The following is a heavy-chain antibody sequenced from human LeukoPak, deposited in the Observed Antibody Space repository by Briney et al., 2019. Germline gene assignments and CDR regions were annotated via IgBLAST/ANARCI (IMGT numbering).Heavy chain of an antibody. CDR2: IYPSDSNT. V-gene: IGHV5-51*01. Sequence: GESLKISCKGSGYSFTTYWIGWVRQMPGKGLEWMGIIYPSDSNTRYSPSFQGQVSFSADKSVNTAYLQWSSLKASDTAMYYCARPRTAGSGYDGFDIWGQGTVVTVSS. CDR3: ARPRTAGSGYDGFDI. D-gene: IGHD3-10*01. CDR1: GYSFTTYW. J-gene: IGHJ3*02.